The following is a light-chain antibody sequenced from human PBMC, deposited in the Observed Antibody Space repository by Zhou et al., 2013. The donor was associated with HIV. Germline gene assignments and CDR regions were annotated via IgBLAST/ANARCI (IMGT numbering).Light chain of an antibody. V-gene: IGKV1-39*01. CDR2: GAS. CDR3: QQSKMVPRT. CDR1: QNIESF. J-gene: IGKJ2*01. Sequence: DIQLIQSPSSLSASVGDRVTMTCRASQNIESFLYWYQQKPGKAPKLLIFGASSLESGVPSRFSGSGSGTDFTLTISSLQPDDYATYYCQQSKMVPRTFGQGTKLEIK.